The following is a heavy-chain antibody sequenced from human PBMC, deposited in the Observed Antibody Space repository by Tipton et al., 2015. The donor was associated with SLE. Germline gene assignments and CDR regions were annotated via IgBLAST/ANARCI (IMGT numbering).Heavy chain of an antibody. Sequence: LRLSCTVSGGSISSGSYYWSWIRQPAGKGLEWIGRIYTSGGTNYNPSLKSRVTISIDTSKNHFSLKLSSVTAADTAVYYCARDRGVYWYFDLWGRGTLVTVSS. CDR2: IYTSGGT. J-gene: IGHJ2*01. V-gene: IGHV4-61*02. CDR3: ARDRGVYWYFDL. CDR1: GGSISSGSYY. D-gene: IGHD2-8*01.